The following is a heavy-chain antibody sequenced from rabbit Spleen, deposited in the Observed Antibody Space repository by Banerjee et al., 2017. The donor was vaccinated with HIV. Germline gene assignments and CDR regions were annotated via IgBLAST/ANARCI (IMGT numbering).Heavy chain of an antibody. J-gene: IGHJ6*01. CDR1: GFSFNGNLY. D-gene: IGHD8-1*01. Sequence: QSLEESGGDLVKPGTSLTLTCKASGFSFNGNLYVCWVRQAPGKGLEWISCIAGSSSAFTYSATWAKGRFTCSKTSSTTVTLQMTSLTVADTATYFCARDTGSSFSSYGMDLWGPGTLVTVS. CDR3: ARDTGSSFSSYGMDL. V-gene: IGHV1S40*01. CDR2: IAGSSSAFT.